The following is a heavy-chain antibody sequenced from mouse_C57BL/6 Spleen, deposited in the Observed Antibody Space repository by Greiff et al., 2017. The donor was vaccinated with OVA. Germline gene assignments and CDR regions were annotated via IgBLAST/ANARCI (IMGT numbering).Heavy chain of an antibody. CDR3: TRLAIQFDY. CDR1: GYTFTDYE. V-gene: IGHV1-15*01. CDR2: IDPETGGT. Sequence: VQLQESGAELVRPGASVTLSCKASGYTFTDYEMHWVKQTPVHGLEWIGAIDPETGGTAYNQKFKGKAILTADKSSSTAYMELRRLTSEDSAVYYCTRLAIQFDYWGQGTTLTVSS. J-gene: IGHJ2*01.